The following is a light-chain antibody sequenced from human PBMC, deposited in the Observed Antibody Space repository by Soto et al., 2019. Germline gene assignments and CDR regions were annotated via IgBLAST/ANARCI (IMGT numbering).Light chain of an antibody. Sequence: DIQMTQFPSALSASVGDRVTITCRASQNVNNWLAWYQHKPGKAPKFLIYKASTLESGVPSRFSGSGSGTEFTLTISSVQPDDFATYYCQQYKSYPLPFGGGTKVDIK. V-gene: IGKV1-5*03. CDR2: KAS. CDR3: QQYKSYPLP. J-gene: IGKJ4*01. CDR1: QNVNNW.